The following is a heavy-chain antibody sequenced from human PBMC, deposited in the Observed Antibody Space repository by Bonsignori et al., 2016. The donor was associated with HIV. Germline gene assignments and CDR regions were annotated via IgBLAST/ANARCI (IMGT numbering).Heavy chain of an antibody. V-gene: IGHV4-34*01. Sequence: PGKGLEWIGEINHSGSTNYNPSLKSRVTISVDTSKNQFSLKLSSVTAADTAVYYCARGAAAADPFDYWGQGTLVTVSS. CDR2: INHSGST. D-gene: IGHD6-13*01. J-gene: IGHJ4*02. CDR3: ARGAAAADPFDY.